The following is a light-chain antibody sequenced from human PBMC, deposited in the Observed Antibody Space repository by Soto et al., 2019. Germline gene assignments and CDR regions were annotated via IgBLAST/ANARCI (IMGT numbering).Light chain of an antibody. CDR1: HSVSSN. V-gene: IGKV3-15*01. CDR3: QQYNNWPRT. Sequence: GVSQSPATLSVSPGERATLSCRASHSVSSNLAWYQQKPGQAPRLLIYGASTRATGIPARFSGSGSGTEFTLTISSLQSGDFAVYYCQQYNNWPRTFGQGTKV. CDR2: GAS. J-gene: IGKJ1*01.